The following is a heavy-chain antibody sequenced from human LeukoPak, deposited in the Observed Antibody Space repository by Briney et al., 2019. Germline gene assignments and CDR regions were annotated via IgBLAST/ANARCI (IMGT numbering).Heavy chain of an antibody. V-gene: IGHV4-39*01. J-gene: IGHJ5*02. D-gene: IGHD2-15*01. CDR2: TYYRGTT. CDR3: ARHAPGAIVVQIPAPTRWFDP. CDR1: GDSVSNNNYF. Sequence: SETLSLTCTVSGDSVSNNNYFWGWIRQPPGKGLEWIGSTYYRGTTYYNPSVESRVTISADTSKNQLSLKLSSVTAADTAVYYCARHAPGAIVVQIPAPTRWFDPWGQGTLVTVSS.